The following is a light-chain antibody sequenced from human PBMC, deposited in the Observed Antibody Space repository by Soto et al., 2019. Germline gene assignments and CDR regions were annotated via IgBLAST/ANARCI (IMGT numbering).Light chain of an antibody. J-gene: IGKJ3*01. CDR3: QQYAIPLFR. Sequence: GWTKNKNTLSLSPGERASLSCRTSQSVSSRYLAWYQQKPGQAPRLLIYAAPSRATGIPDRFSGSGSGTDFTLTISRLEPEDFTVYYCQQYAIPLFRFAPGTKVAI. CDR2: AAP. CDR1: QSVSSRY. V-gene: IGKV3-20*01.